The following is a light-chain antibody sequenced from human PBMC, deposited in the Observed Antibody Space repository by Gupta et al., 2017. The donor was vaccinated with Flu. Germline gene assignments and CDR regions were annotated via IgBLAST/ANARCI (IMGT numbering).Light chain of an antibody. CDR1: SSNIGSNT. CDR2: SND. J-gene: IGLJ3*02. V-gene: IGLV1-44*01. CDR3: AAWDDTLKAV. Sequence: QSVLTQPPSASGTLGQRVPISCSGSSSNIGSNTVDWYQQLPGTAPKLLIYSNDQRPSGVPDRFSASKSGTSAALAISGLQSEDEADYFCAAWDDTLKAVFGGGTKLTVL.